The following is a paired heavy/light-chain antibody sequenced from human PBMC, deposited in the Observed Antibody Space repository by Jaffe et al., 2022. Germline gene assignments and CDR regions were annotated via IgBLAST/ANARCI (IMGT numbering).Light chain of an antibody. CDR2: DVS. J-gene: IGLJ3*02. Sequence: QSALTQPASVSGSPGQSITISCTGTSSDVGGYNYVSWYQQHPGKAPKLMIYDVSNRPSGVSNRFSGSKSGNTASLTISGLQAEDEADYYCSSYTSSSTSLVFGGGTKLTVL. V-gene: IGLV2-14*03. CDR3: SSYTSSSTSLV. CDR1: SSDVGGYNY.
Heavy chain of an antibody. D-gene: IGHD2-2*01. J-gene: IGHJ5*02. CDR1: GYSISSGYY. V-gene: IGHV4-38-2*02. Sequence: QVQLQESGPGLVKPSETLSLTCAVSGYSISSGYYWGWIRQPPGKGLEWIGSIYHSGSTYYNPSLKSRVTISVDTSKNQFSLKLSSVTAADTAVYYCARDRIPIVVVPAAMRGWFDPWGQGTLVTVSS. CDR3: ARDRIPIVVVPAAMRGWFDP. CDR2: IYHSGST.